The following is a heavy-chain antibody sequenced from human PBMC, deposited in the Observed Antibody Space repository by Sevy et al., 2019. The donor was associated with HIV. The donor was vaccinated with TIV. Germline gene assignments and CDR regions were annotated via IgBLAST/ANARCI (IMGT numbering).Heavy chain of an antibody. CDR1: GDSISNYF. CDR2: VFDSGST. CDR3: ARGDGVYYDGSFYYPDGALDI. J-gene: IGHJ3*02. V-gene: IGHV4-59*01. D-gene: IGHD3-22*01. Sequence: SETLSLTCTVSGDSISNYFWSWIRQPPGKGLEWIANVFDSGSTNYNPSLKSRVTISVDTSKNQLSLKLYSVTAADTAVYYWARGDGVYYDGSFYYPDGALDIWGQGTMVTVSS.